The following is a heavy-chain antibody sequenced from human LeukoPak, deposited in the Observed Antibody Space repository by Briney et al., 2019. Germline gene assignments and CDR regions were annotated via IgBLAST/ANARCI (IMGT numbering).Heavy chain of an antibody. CDR3: AGPVAGNWDAFDI. Sequence: SETLPLTCTVSGGSISSYYWSWIRQPPGKGLEWIGYIYYSGSTNYNPSLKSRVTISVDTSKNQFSLKLTSVTAADTAVYFCAGPVAGNWDAFDIWGQGTMVTVSS. CDR2: IYYSGST. J-gene: IGHJ3*02. V-gene: IGHV4-59*01. CDR1: GGSISSYY. D-gene: IGHD6-19*01.